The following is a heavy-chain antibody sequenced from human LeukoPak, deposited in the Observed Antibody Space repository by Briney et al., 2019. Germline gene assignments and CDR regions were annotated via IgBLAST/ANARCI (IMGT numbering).Heavy chain of an antibody. CDR3: ARDSMVRGVIILLDY. D-gene: IGHD3-10*01. CDR1: GGTFSSYA. V-gene: IGHV1-69*04. J-gene: IGHJ4*02. CDR2: IIPILGIA. Sequence: SVKVSCKASGGTFSSYAISWVRQAPGQGLEWMGRIIPILGIANYAQKFQGRVTITADKSTGTAYMELSSLRSEDTAVYYCARDSMVRGVIILLDYWGQGTLVTVSS.